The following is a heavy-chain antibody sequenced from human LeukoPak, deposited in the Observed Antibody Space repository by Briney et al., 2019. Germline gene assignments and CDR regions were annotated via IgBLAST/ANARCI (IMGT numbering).Heavy chain of an antibody. Sequence: GRSLRLSCAASGFTFSSYAMHRVRQAPGKGLEWVAVISYDGSNKYYADSVKGRFTISRDNSKNTLYLQMNSLRAEDTAVYYCARGYPAVGFDYWGQGTLVTVFS. J-gene: IGHJ4*02. CDR2: ISYDGSNK. CDR1: GFTFSSYA. CDR3: ARGYPAVGFDY. D-gene: IGHD2-15*01. V-gene: IGHV3-30*04.